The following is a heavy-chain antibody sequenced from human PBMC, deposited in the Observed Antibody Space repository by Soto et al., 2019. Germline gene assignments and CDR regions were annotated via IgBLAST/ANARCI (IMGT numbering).Heavy chain of an antibody. CDR1: GYTFTSYG. CDR2: ISAYNGNT. J-gene: IGHJ6*03. V-gene: IGHV1-18*01. D-gene: IGHD3-10*01. CDR3: ARDISDPLYYYGSGSYYNEYYNYMDV. Sequence: ASVKVSCKASGYTFTSYGISWVRQAPGQGLEWMGWISAYNGNTNYAQKLQGRVTMTTDTSTSTAYMELRSLRSDDTAVYYCARDISDPLYYYGSGSYYNEYYNYMDVWGKGTTVTVSS.